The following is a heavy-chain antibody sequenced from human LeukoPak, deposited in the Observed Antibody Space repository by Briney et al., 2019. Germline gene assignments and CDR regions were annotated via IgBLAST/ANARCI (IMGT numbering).Heavy chain of an antibody. Sequence: SETLSLTCTVSGGSISSSSHYWGWIRQPPGKGLEWIGSIYYSGTTAYNPSLKSRVTISVDTSKNQFSLKLSSVTAAHTAVYYCVRWQSGSMFHPPWGQGTLVTVSS. CDR3: VRWQSGSMFHPP. J-gene: IGHJ5*02. CDR1: GGSISSSSHY. V-gene: IGHV4-39*01. CDR2: IYYSGTT. D-gene: IGHD3-10*02.